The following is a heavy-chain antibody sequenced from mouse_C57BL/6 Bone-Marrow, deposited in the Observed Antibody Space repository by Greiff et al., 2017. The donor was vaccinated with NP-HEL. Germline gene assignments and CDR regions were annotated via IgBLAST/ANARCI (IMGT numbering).Heavy chain of an antibody. CDR2: IYPGSGNT. V-gene: IGHV1-76*01. J-gene: IGHJ3*01. CDR3: ATGFAY. Sequence: QVQLQQSGAELVRPGASVTLSCKASGYTFTDYYINWVKQRPGQGLEWIARIYPGSGNTYYNEKFKGKATLTAEKSSSTAYMQLSSLTSEDSAVYFCATGFAYWGQGTLVTVSA. CDR1: GYTFTDYY.